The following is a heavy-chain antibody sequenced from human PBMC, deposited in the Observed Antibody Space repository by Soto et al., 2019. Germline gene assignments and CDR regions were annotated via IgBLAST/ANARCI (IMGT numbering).Heavy chain of an antibody. CDR3: ARDMEDGDFFLRDGMDD. CDR2: SYYSGSN. D-gene: IGHD4-17*01. J-gene: IGHJ6*02. Sequence: SETLSLACTVSARSLTSSSYYWVWPRQPAGRWLEMIRSSYYSGSNDYNSPVKSRITISIDTSKIQFALKLSSVAAADADVCYCARDMEDGDFFLRDGMDDWGQGTMVTVSS. V-gene: IGHV4-39*02. CDR1: ARSLTSSSYY.